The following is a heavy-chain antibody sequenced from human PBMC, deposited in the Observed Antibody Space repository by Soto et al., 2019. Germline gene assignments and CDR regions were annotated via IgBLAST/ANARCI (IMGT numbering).Heavy chain of an antibody. D-gene: IGHD1-26*01. J-gene: IGHJ4*02. CDR2: IYSGVNT. CDR3: ARGRLLISD. Sequence: DVQLVESGGGMVQRGGYLRLACAASGLTVIRDYMTWVRQAPGKGLEWVSVIYSGVNTSYADSVKGRFSISRDNAKNTLYLQMNSLRAEDTAVYYCARGRLLISDWGQGAQVIV. CDR1: GLTVIRDY. V-gene: IGHV3-66*01.